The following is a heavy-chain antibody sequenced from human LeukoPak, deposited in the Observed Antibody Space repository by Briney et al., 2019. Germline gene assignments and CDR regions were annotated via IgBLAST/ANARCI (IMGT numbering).Heavy chain of an antibody. Sequence: NTSETLSLTCAVYGGSFSGYYWSWIRQPPGKGLEWMGEINHSGSTNYNPSLKSRFTISVDTSKNEFALKLSSVTAADTAVYYCARGRIVGVPIDYWGQGTLVTVSS. D-gene: IGHD1-26*01. J-gene: IGHJ4*02. CDR1: GGSFSGYY. V-gene: IGHV4-34*01. CDR2: INHSGST. CDR3: ARGRIVGVPIDY.